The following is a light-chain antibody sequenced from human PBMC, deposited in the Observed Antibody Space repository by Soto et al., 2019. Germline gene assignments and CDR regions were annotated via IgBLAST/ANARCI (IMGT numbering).Light chain of an antibody. V-gene: IGLV1-51*01. CDR2: DNN. Sequence: QSVLTQPPSVSSAPGQKVTISCSPSSSNIGNNYVSWYQQLPGTAPKLLIYDNNKRPSGIPDRFSGSKSGTSATLGITGLQTGDEADYYCGTWDSSLSAGVFGTGTKVTVL. J-gene: IGLJ1*01. CDR1: SSNIGNNY. CDR3: GTWDSSLSAGV.